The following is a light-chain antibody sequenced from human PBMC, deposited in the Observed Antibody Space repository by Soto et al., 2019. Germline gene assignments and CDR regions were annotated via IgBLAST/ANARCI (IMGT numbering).Light chain of an antibody. CDR1: QDINKN. CDR2: DAS. V-gene: IGKV1-33*01. J-gene: IGKJ5*01. CDR3: LQDYNLPIT. Sequence: DIQMTQSPSSLSASVGDRVTITCQASQDINKNLIWYQQKPGKAPKLLIYDASDLETGVPSRFSGSGSGTGFTFTISSLQPEDFAVYYCLQDYNLPITFGQGTRLEI.